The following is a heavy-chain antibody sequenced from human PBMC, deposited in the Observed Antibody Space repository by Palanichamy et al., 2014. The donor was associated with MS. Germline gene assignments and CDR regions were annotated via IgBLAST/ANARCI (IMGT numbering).Heavy chain of an antibody. Sequence: QVQLVQSGAEVKKPGASVKVSCKVSGYRFSDYAIHWVRQAPGQRLEWMGWTNPGNGKRKYSEEFQGRVTITRDTSASTAYMELSSLRSEDTAVYYCARGREVLRYFDWPATFDCWGQGTLVTVSS. V-gene: IGHV1-3*01. J-gene: IGHJ4*02. CDR2: TNPGNGKR. CDR1: GYRFSDYA. D-gene: IGHD3-9*01. CDR3: ARGREVLRYFDWPATFDC.